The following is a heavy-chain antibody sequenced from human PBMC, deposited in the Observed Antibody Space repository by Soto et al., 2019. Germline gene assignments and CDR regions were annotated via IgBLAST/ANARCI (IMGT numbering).Heavy chain of an antibody. D-gene: IGHD3-3*01. V-gene: IGHV4-34*01. CDR1: GGSFSCYY. CDR3: ARAEFGVVILPYYYFRMDV. J-gene: IGHJ6*02. CDR2: INHSGST. Sequence: SETLSLTCAVYGGSFSCYYWSWIRQPPGKGLEWIGEINHSGSTKYNPSLKSRVTISVDTSKNQFSLKLSSVTAADTAVYYCARAEFGVVILPYYYFRMDVWGQGTTVTVSS.